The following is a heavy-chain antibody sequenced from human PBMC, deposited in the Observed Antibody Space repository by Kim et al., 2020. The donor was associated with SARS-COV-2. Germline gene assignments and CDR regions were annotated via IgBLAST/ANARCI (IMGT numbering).Heavy chain of an antibody. V-gene: IGHV3-7*01. J-gene: IGHJ6*01. D-gene: IGHD3-3*01. CDR2: IKQDGSEK. Sequence: GGSLRLSCAASGFTFSSYWMSWVRQAPGKGLEWVANIKQDGSEKYYVDSVKGRFTISRDNAKNSLYLQMNSLRAEDTAVYYCARDRRFLEWTTTYYYYGMDVWGQGMTVTVSS. CDR1: GFTFSSYW. CDR3: ARDRRFLEWTTTYYYYGMDV.